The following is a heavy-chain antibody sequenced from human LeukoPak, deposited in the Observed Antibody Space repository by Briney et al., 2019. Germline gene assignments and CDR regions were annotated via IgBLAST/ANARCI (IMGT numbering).Heavy chain of an antibody. Sequence: PGGSLRLSYAASGFTFSSYSMNWVRQAPGKGLEWVSSISSSSSYIYYADSVKGRFTISRDNAKNSLYLQMNSLRAEDTAVYYCAREPRQIAAAKINWFDPWGQGTLVTVSS. CDR2: ISSSSSYI. V-gene: IGHV3-21*01. J-gene: IGHJ5*02. D-gene: IGHD6-13*01. CDR3: AREPRQIAAAKINWFDP. CDR1: GFTFSSYS.